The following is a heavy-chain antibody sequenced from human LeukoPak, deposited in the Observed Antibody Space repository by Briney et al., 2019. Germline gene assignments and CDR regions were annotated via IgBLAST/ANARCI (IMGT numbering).Heavy chain of an antibody. CDR2: IYYSGST. D-gene: IGHD5-18*01. CDR3: ARWMVTFDY. V-gene: IGHV4-39*07. CDR1: GGSISSSSYY. J-gene: IGHJ4*02. Sequence: PSETLSLTCTVSGGSISSSSYYWGWIHQPPGKGLEWIGSIYYSGSTYYNPSLKSRVTISVDTSKNQFSLKLSSVTAADTAVYYCARWMVTFDYWGQGTLVTVSS.